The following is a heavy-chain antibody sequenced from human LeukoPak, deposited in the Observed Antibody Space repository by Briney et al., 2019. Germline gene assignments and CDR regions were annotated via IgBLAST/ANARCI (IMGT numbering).Heavy chain of an antibody. CDR3: AKDYYYDSSPECYFDY. CDR1: GFTFSSYA. V-gene: IGHV3-23*01. J-gene: IGHJ4*02. Sequence: PGGSLRLSCAASGFTFSSYAMSWVRQAPGKGLEWVSAVSGSGGSTYYADSMKGRFTISRDNSKNTLYLQMNSLRAEDTAVYYCAKDYYYDSSPECYFDYWGQGTLVTVSS. D-gene: IGHD3-22*01. CDR2: VSGSGGST.